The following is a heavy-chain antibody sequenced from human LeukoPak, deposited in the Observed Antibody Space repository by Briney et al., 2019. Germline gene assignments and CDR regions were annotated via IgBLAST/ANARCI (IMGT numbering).Heavy chain of an antibody. V-gene: IGHV1-69*04. Sequence: GASVKVSCKASGGTFSSYTISWVRQATGQGLEWMGRIIPILGIANYAQKFQGRVTITADKSTSTAYMELSSLRSEDTAVYYCAREGRVVEMATGEYFQHWGQGTLVTVSS. CDR2: IIPILGIA. CDR1: GGTFSSYT. D-gene: IGHD5-24*01. CDR3: AREGRVVEMATGEYFQH. J-gene: IGHJ1*01.